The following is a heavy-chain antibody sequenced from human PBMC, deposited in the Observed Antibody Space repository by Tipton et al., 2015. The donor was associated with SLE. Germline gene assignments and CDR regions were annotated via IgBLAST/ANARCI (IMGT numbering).Heavy chain of an antibody. Sequence: SLRLSCTASGFTFGDYAMSWVRQAPGKGLEWVGFIRSKAYGGTTEYAASVKGRFTISRDDSKSIAYLQMNSLKTEDTAVYYCTRDPLYGMDVWGRGTTVTVSS. J-gene: IGHJ6*02. CDR2: IRSKAYGGTT. CDR1: GFTFGDYA. CDR3: TRDPLYGMDV. V-gene: IGHV3-49*04.